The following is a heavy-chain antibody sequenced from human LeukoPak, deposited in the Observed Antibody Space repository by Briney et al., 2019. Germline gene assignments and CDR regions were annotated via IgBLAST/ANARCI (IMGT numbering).Heavy chain of an antibody. V-gene: IGHV3-21*06. D-gene: IGHD3-16*01. CDR2: TSASSSYI. Sequence: GGSLRLSCAASGFTFSRYSMTWVRQAPGKGLDWVSGTSASSSYIFYADSVKGRFTISRDNAKNSVDLQMNSLRVEDSAVYYCARGGDPVDYWGQGTLVTVSS. CDR3: ARGGDPVDY. J-gene: IGHJ4*02. CDR1: GFTFSRYS.